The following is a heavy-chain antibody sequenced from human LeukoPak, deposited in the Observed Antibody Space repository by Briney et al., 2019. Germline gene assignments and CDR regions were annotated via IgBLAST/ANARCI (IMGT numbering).Heavy chain of an antibody. Sequence: GGSLRLSCAASGFTFSSYWMSWVRQAPGKGLEWVANINQDGSEQYYVDSVKGRFTISRDNTKNSLYLQMNSLRAEDTAVYYCARVGYCSATSCYWRAFDYWGQGTLVTVSS. CDR1: GFTFSSYW. CDR3: ARVGYCSATSCYWRAFDY. CDR2: INQDGSEQ. D-gene: IGHD2-2*01. J-gene: IGHJ4*02. V-gene: IGHV3-7*01.